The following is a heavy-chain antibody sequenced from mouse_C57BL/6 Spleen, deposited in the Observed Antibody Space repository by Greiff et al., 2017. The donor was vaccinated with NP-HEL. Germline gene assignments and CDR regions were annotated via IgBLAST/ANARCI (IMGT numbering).Heavy chain of an antibody. CDR3: VRHSIYDGYNYAMDY. CDR2: IRSKSNNYAT. V-gene: IGHV10-1*01. J-gene: IGHJ4*01. CDR1: GFSFNTYA. D-gene: IGHD2-3*01. Sequence: EVQLVESGGGLVQPKGSLKLSCAASGFSFNTYAMNWVRQAPGKGLEWVARIRSKSNNYATYYADSVKDRFTISRDDSESMHYLQMHHLKTEDTAMYYCVRHSIYDGYNYAMDYWGKGTSVTVSS.